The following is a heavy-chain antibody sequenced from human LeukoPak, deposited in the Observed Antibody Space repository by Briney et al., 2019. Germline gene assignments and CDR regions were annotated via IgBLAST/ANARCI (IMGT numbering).Heavy chain of an antibody. J-gene: IGHJ1*01. D-gene: IGHD2-2*01. CDR1: GGSISSYY. V-gene: IGHV4-59*01. CDR3: ARVEGCSSTSCYPQYFQH. Sequence: SETLSLTCTVSGGSISSYYWSWIRQPPGKGLEWIGYIYYSGSTNYNPSLKSRVTISVDTSKNQFSLKLSSVTAADTAVYYCARVEGCSSTSCYPQYFQHWGQGTLVTVSS. CDR2: IYYSGST.